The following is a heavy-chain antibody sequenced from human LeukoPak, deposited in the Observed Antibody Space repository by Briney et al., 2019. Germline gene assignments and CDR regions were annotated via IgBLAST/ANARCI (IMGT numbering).Heavy chain of an antibody. D-gene: IGHD3-22*01. CDR2: IYYSGST. J-gene: IGHJ4*02. CDR3: AREDSSGYLGY. Sequence: SETLSLTCTVSGGSVSSNIYYWNWIRQPPGKGLEWIGYIYYSGSTNYNPSLESRVTISVDTSKNQFSLKLTSLTAAGTAVYYCAREDSSGYLGYWGQGTLVTVSS. V-gene: IGHV4-61*01. CDR1: GGSVSSNIYY.